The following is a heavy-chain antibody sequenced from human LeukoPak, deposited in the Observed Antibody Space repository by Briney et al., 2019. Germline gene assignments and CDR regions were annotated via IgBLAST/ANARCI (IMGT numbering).Heavy chain of an antibody. CDR3: ARGGRITMVRGVTSSLAFDI. CDR2: IIPIFGTA. D-gene: IGHD3-10*01. J-gene: IGHJ3*02. V-gene: IGHV1-69*05. CDR1: GGTFSSYA. Sequence: AVKVSCKSAGGTFSSYAISWVRQAPGQGLEWMGGIIPIFGTANYAQKFQGRVTITTDEFTSTAYMELSSLRSEDTAVYYCARGGRITMVRGVTSSLAFDIWGQGTMVTVSS.